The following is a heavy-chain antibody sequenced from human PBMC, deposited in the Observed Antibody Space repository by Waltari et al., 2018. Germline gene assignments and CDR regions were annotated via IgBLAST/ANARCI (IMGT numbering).Heavy chain of an antibody. CDR2: IYHSGST. V-gene: IGHV4-30-2*01. CDR1: GGSISSGGYS. Sequence: QLQLQESGSGLVKPSQTLSLTCAVSGGSISSGGYSWSWIRQPPGKGLEWIGYIYHSGSTYYNPSLKSRVTISVDRSNNQCALKLSSVTAADTAMYYCARAYGDYGYFDYWGQGTLVTVSS. D-gene: IGHD4-17*01. J-gene: IGHJ4*02. CDR3: ARAYGDYGYFDY.